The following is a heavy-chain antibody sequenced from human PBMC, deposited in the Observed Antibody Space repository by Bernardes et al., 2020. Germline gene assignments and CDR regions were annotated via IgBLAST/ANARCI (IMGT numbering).Heavy chain of an antibody. CDR1: GGSITIISYF. CDR2: IYYSGST. Sequence: SETLSLTCTVSGGSITIISYFWGWLLQPPGKGLEWIGSIYYSGSTYYNPSLKSRGTISVDTSKNQFSLKLSSVTAADRAVYYCARHRAGYSSALVDYWGQGTLVTVSS. V-gene: IGHV4-39*01. D-gene: IGHD6-19*01. CDR3: ARHRAGYSSALVDY. J-gene: IGHJ4*02.